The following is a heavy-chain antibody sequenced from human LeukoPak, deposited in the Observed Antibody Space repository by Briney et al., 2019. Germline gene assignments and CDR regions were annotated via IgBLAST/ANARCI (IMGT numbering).Heavy chain of an antibody. D-gene: IGHD3-22*01. CDR1: GYSISSGYY. Sequence: SETLSLICAVPGYSISSGYYWGGIRQPPGKGLEWIGSIYHSGSTYYNPSLKCRVTISVDTSKNQFSLKLSSVTAADTAVYYCARNRGYYDSSGYYAVDYWGQGTLVTVSS. V-gene: IGHV4-38-2*01. CDR2: IYHSGST. J-gene: IGHJ4*02. CDR3: ARNRGYYDSSGYYAVDY.